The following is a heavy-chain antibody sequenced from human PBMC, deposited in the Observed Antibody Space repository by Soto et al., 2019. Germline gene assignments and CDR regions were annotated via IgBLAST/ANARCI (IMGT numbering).Heavy chain of an antibody. J-gene: IGHJ6*02. CDR3: ARISNLFGSSPYYYGMDV. D-gene: IGHD6-6*01. Sequence: GASVKVSCKASGGTFSSYAISWVRQAPGQGLEWMGGIIPIFGTAKYAQKFQGRVTITADEATSTAYMELSSLRSEATAVYYCARISNLFGSSPYYYGMDVWGQGTTVTVSS. CDR2: IIPIFGTA. CDR1: GGTFSSYA. V-gene: IGHV1-69*13.